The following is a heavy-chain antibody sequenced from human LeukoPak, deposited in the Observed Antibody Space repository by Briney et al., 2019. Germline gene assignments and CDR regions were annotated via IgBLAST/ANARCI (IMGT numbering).Heavy chain of an antibody. CDR1: GDSTSSYY. D-gene: IGHD2-21*02. V-gene: IGHV4-59*08. CDR2: MYYTGST. CDR3: ARLIRLIDAFDF. Sequence: PSETLSLTCTVSGDSTSSYYWSWIRQPPGKGLEWIGYMYYTGSTTYNPSLKSRVTMSVDTSKNQFSLKLTSVTAADTAIYYCARLIRLIDAFDFWGQGTMVTVSS. J-gene: IGHJ3*01.